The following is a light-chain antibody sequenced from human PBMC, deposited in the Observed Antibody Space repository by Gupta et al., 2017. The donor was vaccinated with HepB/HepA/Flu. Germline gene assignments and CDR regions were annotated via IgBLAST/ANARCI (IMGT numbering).Light chain of an antibody. CDR2: GIS. CDR3: QQYNNWPPVT. CDR1: QSVSNN. J-gene: IGKJ2*01. Sequence: EIVMTQSPPTLSVSPGETATLSCRASQSVSNNLAWYQKKPGQAPRLLVYGISTRDTGIPARFSGSGCGKDLSLTISSRQQEEYAGYYCQQYNNWPPVTFGQGTKVDIK. V-gene: IGKV3-15*01.